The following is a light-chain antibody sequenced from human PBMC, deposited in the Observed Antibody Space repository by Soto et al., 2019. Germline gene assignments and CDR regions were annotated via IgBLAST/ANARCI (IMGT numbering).Light chain of an antibody. CDR3: HQRSNWPPVT. V-gene: IGKV3-11*01. Sequence: EIVLTQSPATLSLSPGERATLSCRASQSVSRYLAWYQQKHGQAPRLLIYYASNRATGIPARFSGSGSGTDVSLTISSLEHEDFAVYYCHQRSNWPPVTFGQGTRLEIK. CDR1: QSVSRY. CDR2: YAS. J-gene: IGKJ5*01.